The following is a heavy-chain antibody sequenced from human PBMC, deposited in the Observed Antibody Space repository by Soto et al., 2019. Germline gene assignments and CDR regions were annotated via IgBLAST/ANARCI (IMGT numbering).Heavy chain of an antibody. CDR1: GYTFTSSD. V-gene: IGHV1-8*01. CDR2: MNPNSGNT. J-gene: IGHJ6*02. Sequence: SVKVSCKASGYTFTSSDIYWVLQASAQGLEWMGWMNPNSGNTGYAQKFQGRVTMTRNTSISTAYMELSSLRSEDTAVYYCARNRIYDFWSGYYTGVFNYGMDVWG. D-gene: IGHD3-3*01. CDR3: ARNRIYDFWSGYYTGVFNYGMDV.